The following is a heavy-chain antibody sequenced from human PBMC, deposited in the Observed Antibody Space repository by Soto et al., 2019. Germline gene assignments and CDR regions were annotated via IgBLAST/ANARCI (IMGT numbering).Heavy chain of an antibody. CDR1: GFTFSSYN. Sequence: GGSMRLSCAASGFTFSSYNVNWVRQAPGKGLEWVSYISSSSSTIYYADSVKGRFTISRDNAKNSLYLQMNSLRAEDTAVYYCARDLNLGSFDYWGQGTLVTVSS. CDR2: ISSSSSTI. CDR3: ARDLNLGSFDY. V-gene: IGHV3-48*01. J-gene: IGHJ4*02.